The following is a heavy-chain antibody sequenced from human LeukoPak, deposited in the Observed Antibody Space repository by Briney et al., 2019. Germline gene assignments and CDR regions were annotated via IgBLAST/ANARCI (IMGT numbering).Heavy chain of an antibody. V-gene: IGHV4-4*07. D-gene: IGHD3-10*01. CDR1: GGSISSYY. CDR2: ISTSGST. CDR3: ARVVPPTDYGSGSYFWDPYYFDY. J-gene: IGHJ4*02. Sequence: SETLSLTCTVSGGSISSYYWSWIRQPAGKGLESIGHISTSGSTNYNPSLKSRVTISVDTSKNQFSLKLSSVTAEDTAVYYCARVVPPTDYGSGSYFWDPYYFDYWGQGTLVTVSS.